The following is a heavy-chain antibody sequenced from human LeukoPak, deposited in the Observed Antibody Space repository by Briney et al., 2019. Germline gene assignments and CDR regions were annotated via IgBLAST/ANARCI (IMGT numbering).Heavy chain of an antibody. D-gene: IGHD3-10*01. CDR2: ISGDGGST. J-gene: IGHJ4*02. V-gene: IGHV3-43*02. CDR3: AKGGPTYYYGSGDYFDY. Sequence: GGSLRLSCAASGFTFDDYAMHWVRQAPGKGLEWVSLISGDGGSTYYADSVKGRFTISSDNSKNSLYLQMNSLRTEDTALYYCAKGGPTYYYGSGDYFDYWGQGTLVTVSS. CDR1: GFTFDDYA.